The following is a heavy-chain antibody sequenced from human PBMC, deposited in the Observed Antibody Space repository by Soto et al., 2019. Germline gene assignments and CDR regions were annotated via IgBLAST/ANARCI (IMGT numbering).Heavy chain of an antibody. D-gene: IGHD5-12*01. CDR3: ASGYGALFDY. Sequence: QVQLQESGPGLVKPSETLSLTCTVSGVSINSYYWSWIRRPPGKGLEWIGYIYYTGSTNSNPSLKSRVTISVDTSKNQFSLQLSSVTAADTAVYYCASGYGALFDYWGQGTLVTVSS. J-gene: IGHJ4*02. V-gene: IGHV4-59*08. CDR2: IYYTGST. CDR1: GVSINSYY.